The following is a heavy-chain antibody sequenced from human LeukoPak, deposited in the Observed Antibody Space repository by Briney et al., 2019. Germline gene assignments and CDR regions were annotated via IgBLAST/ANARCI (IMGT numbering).Heavy chain of an antibody. CDR3: ARCDTASYGSGSLAPFDS. Sequence: ASVKVSCKASGYTFTSYGISWVRQAPGQGLEWMGWISAYNGNTNYAQKLQGRVTMTTDTSTSTAYMELRSLRSDDTAVYYCARCDTASYGSGSLAPFDSWGQGALVTVSS. V-gene: IGHV1-18*01. D-gene: IGHD3-10*01. CDR2: ISAYNGNT. J-gene: IGHJ4*02. CDR1: GYTFTSYG.